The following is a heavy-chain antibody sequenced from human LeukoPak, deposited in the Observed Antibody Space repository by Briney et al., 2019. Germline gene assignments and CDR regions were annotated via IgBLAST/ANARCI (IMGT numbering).Heavy chain of an antibody. CDR1: GYSLSSGYY. CDR3: AITKLGIAAAGIVY. V-gene: IGHV4-38-2*02. D-gene: IGHD6-13*01. CDR2: IYHSGST. J-gene: IGHJ4*02. Sequence: SETLSLTCTVSGYSLSSGYYWGWIPQPPGKGLEWIGSIYHSGSTYYNPSLKSRVTISVDTSKNQFSLKLSSVTAADTAVYYCAITKLGIAAAGIVYWGQGTLVTVSS.